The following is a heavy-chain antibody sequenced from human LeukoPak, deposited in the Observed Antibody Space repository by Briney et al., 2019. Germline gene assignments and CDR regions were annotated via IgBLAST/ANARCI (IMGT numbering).Heavy chain of an antibody. J-gene: IGHJ6*02. V-gene: IGHV1-18*01. CDR2: ISAYNGNT. CDR1: GYTFTSYG. Sequence: GASVKVSCKASGYTFTSYGISWVRQAPGQGLEWMGWISAYNGNTNYAQKLQGRVTMTTDTSTSTAYMELRSLRSDDTAVYYCAREVGHLYYYYGMDVWGQGTTVTVSS. CDR3: AREVGHLYYYYGMDV.